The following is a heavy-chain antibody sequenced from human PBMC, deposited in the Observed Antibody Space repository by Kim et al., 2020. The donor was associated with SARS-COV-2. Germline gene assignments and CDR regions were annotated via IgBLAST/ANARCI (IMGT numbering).Heavy chain of an antibody. V-gene: IGHV4-39*07. D-gene: IGHD3-9*01. J-gene: IGHJ3*02. CDR3: ARDSFLWRDILPADDAFDI. Sequence: RVTLSVDTSKNQFSLKLSSVTAADTAVYYCARDSFLWRDILPADDAFDIWGQGTMVTVSS.